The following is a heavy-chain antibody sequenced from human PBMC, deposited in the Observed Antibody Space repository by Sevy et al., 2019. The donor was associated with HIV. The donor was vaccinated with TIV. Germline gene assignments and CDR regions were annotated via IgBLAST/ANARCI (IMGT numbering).Heavy chain of an antibody. CDR3: ARDLAGAPYVDA. D-gene: IGHD1-26*01. CDR2: IRTRARSYTT. J-gene: IGHJ6*03. V-gene: IGHV3-72*01. Sequence: GGSLRLSCAASGFIFSDQYMDWVHQAPGKGLEWVGRIRTRARSYTTEYAASVQGRFTISRDDSQSLLFLQMNSLKTEDTAVYYCARDLAGAPYVDAWGKGTTVTVSS. CDR1: GFIFSDQY.